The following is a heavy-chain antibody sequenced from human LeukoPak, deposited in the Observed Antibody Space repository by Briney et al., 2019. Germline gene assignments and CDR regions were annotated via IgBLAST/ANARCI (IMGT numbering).Heavy chain of an antibody. CDR3: ASPGRYCDTTNCYSQHVPYF. J-gene: IGHJ4*02. CDR1: GYTFTAYY. V-gene: IGHV1-2*02. Sequence: ASVKVSCKASGYTFTAYYMHWVRQAPGQGLEWMGWINPNSGATNYAQKFQGRLTMTSDTSISTAYMEVGRLRPDDTAVYYCASPGRYCDTTNCYSQHVPYFWGQGTLVSVSS. CDR2: INPNSGAT. D-gene: IGHD2-2*01.